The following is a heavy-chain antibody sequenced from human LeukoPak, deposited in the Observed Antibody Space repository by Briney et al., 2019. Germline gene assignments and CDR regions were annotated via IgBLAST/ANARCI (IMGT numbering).Heavy chain of an antibody. V-gene: IGHV3-30*18. J-gene: IGHJ4*02. Sequence: GGSLRLSCAASGFTFSSYGMHWVRQAPGKGLEWVAVISYDGSNKYYADSVKGRFTISRDNSKNTLYLQMNSLRVEDTAVYYCAKDRSRPYYDFWSGYYDYWGQGTLVTVSS. D-gene: IGHD3-3*01. CDR1: GFTFSSYG. CDR3: AKDRSRPYYDFWSGYYDY. CDR2: ISYDGSNK.